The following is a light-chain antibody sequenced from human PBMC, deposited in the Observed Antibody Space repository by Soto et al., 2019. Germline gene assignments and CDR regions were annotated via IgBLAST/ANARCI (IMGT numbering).Light chain of an antibody. J-gene: IGKJ4*01. CDR3: QKYNSAPLT. V-gene: IGKV1-27*01. Sequence: DIQMTQSPSSLSASVGDRVTITCRARQDISNYLAWYQQKPGKVPRLLIYAASTLQSGVPSRFSGTGSGTDFTLTISSLQPDDVATYYCQKYNSAPLTFGGGTKVEIK. CDR1: QDISNY. CDR2: AAS.